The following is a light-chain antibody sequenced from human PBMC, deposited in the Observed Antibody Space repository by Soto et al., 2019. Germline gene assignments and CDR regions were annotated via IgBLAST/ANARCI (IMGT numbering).Light chain of an antibody. J-gene: IGKJ4*01. CDR1: QSVSSN. V-gene: IGKV3-15*01. CDR2: GAS. Sequence: EIVMTQSPATLSVSPGERATLSCRASQSVSSNLAWYQQIPGQAPRLLIYGASTRATGIPARFSGSGSGTEFTLTISSLQSEDCAVYYCQQHNNWPRTFGGGTKVEIK. CDR3: QQHNNWPRT.